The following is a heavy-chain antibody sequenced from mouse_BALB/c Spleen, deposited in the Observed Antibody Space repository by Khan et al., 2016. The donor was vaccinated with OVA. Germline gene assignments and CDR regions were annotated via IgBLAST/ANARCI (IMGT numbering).Heavy chain of an antibody. J-gene: IGHJ3*01. Sequence: VQLQESGAELMKPGASVKISCKATGYTFSSYWIEWVKQRPGHGLEWIGEILPGSGRNNYNEKFKGKATFTADTSSNTAYMQLSSLTSEDSAVYYCARGNYYRSSSWFGYWGQGTLVTVSA. D-gene: IGHD1-1*01. V-gene: IGHV1-9*01. CDR3: ARGNYYRSSSWFGY. CDR2: ILPGSGRN. CDR1: GYTFSSYW.